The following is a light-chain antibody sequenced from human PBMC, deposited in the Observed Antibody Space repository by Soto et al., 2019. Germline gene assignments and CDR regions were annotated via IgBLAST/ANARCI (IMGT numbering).Light chain of an antibody. CDR1: QSISSY. Sequence: DIQMTQSPSSLSASVGDRVTITCRASQSISSYLNWYEQKPGKDHNLLIYDASTLQSGVPSRFRGSGSGTEFTLTIDSLQPEDFATYFCQQSYRLPLTFGGGTKVDI. J-gene: IGKJ4*01. CDR3: QQSYRLPLT. V-gene: IGKV1-39*01. CDR2: DAS.